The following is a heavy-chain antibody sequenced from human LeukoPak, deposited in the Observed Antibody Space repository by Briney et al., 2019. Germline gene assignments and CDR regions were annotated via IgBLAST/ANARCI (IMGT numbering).Heavy chain of an antibody. J-gene: IGHJ4*02. D-gene: IGHD2-15*01. V-gene: IGHV4-59*01. CDR2: IYSSGNT. CDR3: ARLRWQPVGPYFDY. Sequence: PSETLSLTCSFSGDSISTYYWSWIRQSPGKGLEWIGHIYSSGNTHYNSSLKSRVTISVDTSKSQFSLRLSSVTATDTAVYYCARLRWQPVGPYFDYWGQGILVTVSS. CDR1: GDSISTYY.